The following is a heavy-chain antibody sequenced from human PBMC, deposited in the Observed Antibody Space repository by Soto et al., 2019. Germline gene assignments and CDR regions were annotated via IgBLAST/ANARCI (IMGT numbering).Heavy chain of an antibody. J-gene: IGHJ5*02. CDR3: AKGDNLGPKTGYAFDP. V-gene: IGHV6-1*01. CDR1: GDSVSSNTAS. CDR2: TYSGSKWYN. D-gene: IGHD5-12*01. Sequence: SQTLSLTCAISGDSVSSNTASWNWVRQSPSRGLEWLGRTYSGSKWYNDYAVSVKSRIIINPDTSKNQFSLQLNSVTPEDTAVYYCAKGDNLGPKTGYAFDPWGQGILVTVS.